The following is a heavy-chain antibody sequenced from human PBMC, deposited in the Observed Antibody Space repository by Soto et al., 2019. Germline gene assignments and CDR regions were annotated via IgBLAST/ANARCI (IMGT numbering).Heavy chain of an antibody. CDR2: IWYDGSNK. V-gene: IGHV3-33*01. CDR3: ARDGGGLHTVTTFHFDY. D-gene: IGHD4-4*01. CDR1: GFTFSSYG. Sequence: QVQLVESGGGVVQPGRSLRLSCAASGFTFSSYGMHWVRQAPGKGLEWVAVIWYDGSNKYYADSVKGRFTISRDNSKNTLYLQMNSLRAEETAVYYCARDGGGLHTVTTFHFDYWGQGTLVTVSS. J-gene: IGHJ4*02.